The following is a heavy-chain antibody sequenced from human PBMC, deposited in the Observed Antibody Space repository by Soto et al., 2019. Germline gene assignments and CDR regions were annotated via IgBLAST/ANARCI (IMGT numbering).Heavy chain of an antibody. V-gene: IGHV4-59*01. CDR2: IYYSGST. CDR1: GGSISSYY. CDR3: ARGDIMITFGGVIVIRPFDY. Sequence: SETLSLTCTVSGGSISSYYWSWIRQPPGKGLEWIGYIYYSGSTNYNPSLKSRVTISVDTSKNQLSLKLSSVTAADTAVYYCARGDIMITFGGVIVIRPFDYWGQGTLVTVSS. J-gene: IGHJ4*02. D-gene: IGHD3-16*02.